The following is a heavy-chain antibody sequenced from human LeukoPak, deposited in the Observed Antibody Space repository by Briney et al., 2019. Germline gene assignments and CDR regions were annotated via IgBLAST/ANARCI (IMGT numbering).Heavy chain of an antibody. D-gene: IGHD1-1*01. Sequence: GGSLRLSCAASGFIFTEYGMYWVRQAPGKGLEWVAFVRKDATEKKYADSVEGRFTISRDDSGNTVYLKMNNLRVDDTAVYYCAKRSGPNSGPFDSWGQGTPVIVSS. J-gene: IGHJ4*02. CDR1: GFIFTEYG. V-gene: IGHV3-30*02. CDR3: AKRSGPNSGPFDS. CDR2: VRKDATEK.